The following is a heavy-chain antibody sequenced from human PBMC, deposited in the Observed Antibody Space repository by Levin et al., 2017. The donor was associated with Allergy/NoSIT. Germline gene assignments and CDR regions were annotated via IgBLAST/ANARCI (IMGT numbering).Heavy chain of an antibody. CDR1: GFTFNAYW. CDR2: INNDGSST. Sequence: GGSLRLSCVASGFTFNAYWMHWVRLAPGKGLVWVSRINNDGSSTSYADSVKGRFTISRDNAKNTLYLQMNSLRADDTAVYYCARVALAAGTQGGPKDNWFDPWGQGTLVTVSS. V-gene: IGHV3-74*01. CDR3: ARVALAAGTQGGPKDNWFDP. J-gene: IGHJ5*02. D-gene: IGHD6-13*01.